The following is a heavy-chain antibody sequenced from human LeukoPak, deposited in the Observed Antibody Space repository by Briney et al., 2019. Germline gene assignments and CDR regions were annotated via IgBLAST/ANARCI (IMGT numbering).Heavy chain of an antibody. D-gene: IGHD6-19*01. CDR1: GFTFTKLG. CDR3: AKEPSTGWSRVDS. Sequence: GGSLRLSCAASGFTFTKLGIHWVRQAPGKGLEKVSFLSYDGSDKYYADSVKGRFTISRDNSKNVVYLQLNNLRAEDTAVYYCAKEPSTGWSRVDSWGQGTLVTVSS. J-gene: IGHJ4*02. V-gene: IGHV3-30*18. CDR2: LSYDGSDK.